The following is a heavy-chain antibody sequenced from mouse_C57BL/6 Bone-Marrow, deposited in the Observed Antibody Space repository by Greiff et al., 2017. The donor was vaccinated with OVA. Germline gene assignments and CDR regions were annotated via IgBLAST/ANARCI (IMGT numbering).Heavy chain of an antibody. D-gene: IGHD1-1*01. Sequence: PGQGLEWIGMIHPNSGSTNYNEKFKSKATLTVDKSSSTAYMQLSSLTSEDSAVYYCAREGDYYGSSPYAMDYWGQGTSVTVSS. CDR2: IHPNSGST. V-gene: IGHV1-64*01. CDR3: AREGDYYGSSPYAMDY. J-gene: IGHJ4*01.